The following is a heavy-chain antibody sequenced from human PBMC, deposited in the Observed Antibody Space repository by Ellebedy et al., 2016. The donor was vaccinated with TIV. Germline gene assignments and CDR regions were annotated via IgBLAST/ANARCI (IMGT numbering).Heavy chain of an antibody. CDR2: IFHTGST. D-gene: IGHD3-10*01. CDR3: AKVKRGGPFDS. CDR1: GDSIRSSNW. J-gene: IGHJ4*02. V-gene: IGHV4-4*02. Sequence: SETLSLXCAVSGDSIRSSNWWTWVRQPPGKGLEWIGEIFHTGSTNYNPSLRGRVSFSLDQSRNQFSLKLTSVTAADTAVYYCAKVKRGGPFDSWGQGTLVTVSS.